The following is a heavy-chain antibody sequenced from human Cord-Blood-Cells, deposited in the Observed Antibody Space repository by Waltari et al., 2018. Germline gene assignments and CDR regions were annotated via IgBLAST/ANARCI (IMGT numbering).Heavy chain of an antibody. CDR1: GFTVSSNY. CDR3: ARVLGYYDSSGYLGEEDV. D-gene: IGHD3-22*01. J-gene: IGHJ6*02. CDR2: IYSGGST. V-gene: IGHV3-53*01. Sequence: EVQLVESGGGLIQPGGSLRLSCAASGFTVSSNYMSWVRQAPGKGVEWVSVIYSGGSTYYADSVKGRFTISRDNSKNTLYLQMNSLRAEDTVVYYCARVLGYYDSSGYLGEEDVWGQGTTVTVSS.